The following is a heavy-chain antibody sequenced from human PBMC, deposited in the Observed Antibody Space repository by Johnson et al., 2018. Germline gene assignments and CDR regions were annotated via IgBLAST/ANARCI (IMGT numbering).Heavy chain of an antibody. CDR2: TRNKANSYTT. V-gene: IGHV3-72*01. CDR1: GFTFSDHY. D-gene: IGHD4-17*01. Sequence: VQLVQSGGGLVQPGGSLRLSCAASGFTFSDHYMDWVRQAPGKGLEWVGRTRNKANSYTTEYAASVKGRFTISRVDSKNSLYLQMNSLKTEDTAVYYCARPPCPGDYVAFDIGGQGTMVTVSS. CDR3: ARPPCPGDYVAFDI. J-gene: IGHJ3*02.